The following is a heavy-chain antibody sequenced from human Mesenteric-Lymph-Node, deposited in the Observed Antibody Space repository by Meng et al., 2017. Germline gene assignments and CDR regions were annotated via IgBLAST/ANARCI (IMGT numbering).Heavy chain of an antibody. D-gene: IGHD6-19*01. CDR2: ISGSGGAT. V-gene: IGHV3-23*01. CDR1: GFTFSSYA. J-gene: IGHJ4*02. CDR3: AKTGINGWYLDY. Sequence: GESLKISCAASGFTFSSYAMSWVRQAPGKGLNWVSGISGSGGATHYADSVKGRFSISRDNSKNTTYLQMNSLGVEDTAVYYCAKTGINGWYLDYWGQGTLVTVSS.